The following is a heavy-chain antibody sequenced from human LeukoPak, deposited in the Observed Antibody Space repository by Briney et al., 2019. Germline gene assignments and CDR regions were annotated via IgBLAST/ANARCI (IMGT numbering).Heavy chain of an antibody. Sequence: GGSLTLSCAASGFTFSYHWMTWVRQAPGKGLEWVANIKNDGAVRNYVDSVKGRFTISRDNAKNSLYLQMNSLRAEDTAVYYCARDVLDYYDSSGYYLSSYFDYWGQGTLLVTVSS. V-gene: IGHV3-7*01. CDR2: IKNDGAVR. CDR3: ARDVLDYYDSSGYYLSSYFDY. CDR1: GFTFSYHW. D-gene: IGHD3-22*01. J-gene: IGHJ4*02.